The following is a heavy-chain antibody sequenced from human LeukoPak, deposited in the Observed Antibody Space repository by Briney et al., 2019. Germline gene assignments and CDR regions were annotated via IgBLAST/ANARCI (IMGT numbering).Heavy chain of an antibody. Sequence: SETLSLTCAVYGGSFSGYYWSWIRQPPGKGLEWIGEINHSGSTNYNPSLKSRVTISVDTSKSQFSLKLSSVTAADTAVYYCARHNYSSGLIDYWGQGTLVTVSS. CDR1: GGSFSGYY. D-gene: IGHD6-19*01. CDR3: ARHNYSSGLIDY. J-gene: IGHJ4*02. V-gene: IGHV4-34*01. CDR2: INHSGST.